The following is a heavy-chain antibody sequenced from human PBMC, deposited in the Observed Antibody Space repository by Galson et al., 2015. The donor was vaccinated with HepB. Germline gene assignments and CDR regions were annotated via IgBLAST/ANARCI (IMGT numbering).Heavy chain of an antibody. D-gene: IGHD3-3*01. CDR3: ARLAIFGVVSPTDPFDY. CDR2: IIPIFGTA. CDR1: GGTFSSYA. J-gene: IGHJ4*02. V-gene: IGHV1-69*06. Sequence: SVKVSCKASGGTFSSYAISWVRQAPGQGLEWMGGIIPIFGTANYAQKFQGRVTITADKSTSTAYMELSSLRSEDTAVYYCARLAIFGVVSPTDPFDYWGQGTLVTVSS.